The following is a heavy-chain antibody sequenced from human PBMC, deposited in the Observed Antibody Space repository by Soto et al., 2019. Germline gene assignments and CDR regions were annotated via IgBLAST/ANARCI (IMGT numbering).Heavy chain of an antibody. J-gene: IGHJ5*02. CDR1: GFNFRVYY. V-gene: IGHV3-74*03. D-gene: IGHD6-25*01. Sequence: EMQLVQSGGGSVRPGGSLRLSCSAAGFNFRVYYMHWVRQGPGKELVWVARISNDGKTATYAYSVEGRFTVSKDNVNNMVYLQMNSLTIEDTAVYFCVRGGSWFDLLGQGSVVTFSP. CDR3: VRGGSWFDL. CDR2: ISNDGKTA.